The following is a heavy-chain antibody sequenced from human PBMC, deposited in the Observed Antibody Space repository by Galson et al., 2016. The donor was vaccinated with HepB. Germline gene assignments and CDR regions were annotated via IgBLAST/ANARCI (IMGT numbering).Heavy chain of an antibody. J-gene: IGHJ4*02. CDR2: IKDKTDGGTL. D-gene: IGHD3-10*01. Sequence: SLRLSCAASGFNFSTAWMTWVRQVPGKGLEWVGRIKDKTDGGTLDSAAPVRGKGKTDGGTVDYAAPVKGRFSISRDDSKNTVYLQMNGLRTEDTAVYYCATYGSARKFDFWGRGTLVTVSS. V-gene: IGHV3-15*01. CDR1: GFNFSTAW. CDR3: ATYGSARKFDF.